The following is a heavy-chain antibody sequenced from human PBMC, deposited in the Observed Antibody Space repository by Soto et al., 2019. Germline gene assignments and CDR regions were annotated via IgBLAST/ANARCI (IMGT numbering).Heavy chain of an antibody. CDR1: GDSVSSNSVV. Sequence: PSQTLSLTCAISGDSVSSNSVVWNWIRQSPSRGLEWLGRTYYRSKWYNDYAESVKSRITINPDTSKNQFSLQLNSVTPEDTAVYYCARVVDRGGTDTFAIWGQGTVVTVSS. CDR2: TYYRSKWYN. J-gene: IGHJ3*02. V-gene: IGHV6-1*01. D-gene: IGHD1-26*01. CDR3: ARVVDRGGTDTFAI.